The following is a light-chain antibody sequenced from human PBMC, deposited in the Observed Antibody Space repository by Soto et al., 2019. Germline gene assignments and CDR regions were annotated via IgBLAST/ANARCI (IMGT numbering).Light chain of an antibody. CDR1: QSITGY. CDR2: AAS. J-gene: IGKJ1*01. Sequence: DIQMTQSPSSLSASVGDRVTITCRASQSITGYLNWYQQKPGKVPKLLIYAASTLQSGVPSRFSGSGSGTDFTLTLSSLQAEDSATYYCQQSFIAPWTFGQGTKEEIK. CDR3: QQSFIAPWT. V-gene: IGKV1-39*01.